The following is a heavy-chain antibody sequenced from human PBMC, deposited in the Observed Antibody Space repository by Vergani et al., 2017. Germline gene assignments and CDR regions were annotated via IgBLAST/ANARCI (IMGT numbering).Heavy chain of an antibody. D-gene: IGHD6-13*01. V-gene: IGHV3-7*01. CDR2: RKQDGSEK. CDR3: ARDAMPAAGRYYYYYYGMDV. CDR1: GFTFSSYW. Sequence: EVQLVESGGGLVQPGGSLRLSCAASGFTFSSYWMSWVRQAPGKGLEGVANRKQDGSEKYYVDSVKGRFTISRDNAKNSLYLQMNSLRAEDTAVYYCARDAMPAAGRYYYYYYGMDVWGQGPTVTVSS. J-gene: IGHJ6*02.